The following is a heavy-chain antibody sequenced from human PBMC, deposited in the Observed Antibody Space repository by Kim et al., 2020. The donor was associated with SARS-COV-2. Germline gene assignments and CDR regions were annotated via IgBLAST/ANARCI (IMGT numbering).Heavy chain of an antibody. CDR3: ARVGLAVIGTLGAAY. J-gene: IGHJ4*02. Sequence: GGSLRLSCVASGFTFSSYSMNWLRHAPGRGLEWVSYISSSSGTIYYADSVRGRFTISRDNAKNSLYLQMNSLRDEDTAVYYCARVGLAVIGTLGAAYWGQGTLVTVSS. D-gene: IGHD6-19*01. V-gene: IGHV3-48*02. CDR2: ISSSSGTI. CDR1: GFTFSSYS.